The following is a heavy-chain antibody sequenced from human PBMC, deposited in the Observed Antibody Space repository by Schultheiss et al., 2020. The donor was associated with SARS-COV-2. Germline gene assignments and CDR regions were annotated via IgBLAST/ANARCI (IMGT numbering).Heavy chain of an antibody. CDR2: NNHSGST. D-gene: IGHD6-6*01. J-gene: IGHJ5*02. CDR1: GGSFSGYY. Sequence: SETLSLTCAVYGGSFSGYYWSWIRQPPGKGLEWIGENNHSGSTYYNPSLKSRVTISVDTSKNQFYLKLSCVTAADTAVYYCARARYSSSNWFDPWGQGTLVTVSS. CDR3: ARARYSSSNWFDP. V-gene: IGHV4-34*01.